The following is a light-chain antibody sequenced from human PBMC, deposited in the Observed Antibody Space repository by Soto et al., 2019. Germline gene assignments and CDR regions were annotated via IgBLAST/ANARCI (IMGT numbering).Light chain of an antibody. CDR1: SSNIGSGYD. J-gene: IGLJ1*01. CDR3: QPLETSVGGFKV. V-gene: IGLV1-40*03. CDR2: GNT. Sequence: QSALTQPPSVSGAPGQRVTISCTGSSSNIGSGYDVHWYQQLPGTAPKPLICGNTNRPSGVPDRFSGSKSGASASLAITGLQAEHVVVEFRQPLETSVGGFKVFASGPKVT.